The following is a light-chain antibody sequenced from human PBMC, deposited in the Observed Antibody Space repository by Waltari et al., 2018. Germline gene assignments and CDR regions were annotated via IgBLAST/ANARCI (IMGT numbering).Light chain of an antibody. Sequence: QSVLTQPPSVSGAPGQRVTRSCTSRRSNLRPGYDRHWYQQPPGTAPKLPLYGNSNRPSGVPDRFSGSKSGTSASLAITGLQAEDEADYYCQSYDNSPGVVFGGGTKLTVL. CDR2: GNS. V-gene: IGLV1-40*01. J-gene: IGLJ2*01. CDR1: RSNLRPGYD. CDR3: QSYDNSPGVV.